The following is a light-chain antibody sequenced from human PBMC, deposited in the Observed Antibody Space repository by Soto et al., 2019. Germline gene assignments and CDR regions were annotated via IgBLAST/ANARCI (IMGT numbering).Light chain of an antibody. CDR2: LGS. J-gene: IGKJ5*01. CDR1: QSLLDSNGYSY. CDR3: MQALQTPLT. Sequence: DIVMTPSPLSLPVTPGEPASISCRSSQSLLDSNGYSYFDWYLQKPGQSPQLLIYLGSNRASGVPERFSGSGSGTDFTLKISRVEAEDVGVYYCMQALQTPLTFGQGTRLEIK. V-gene: IGKV2-28*01.